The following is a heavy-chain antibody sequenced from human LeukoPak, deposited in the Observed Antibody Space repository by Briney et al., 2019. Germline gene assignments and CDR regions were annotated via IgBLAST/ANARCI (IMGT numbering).Heavy chain of an antibody. CDR2: INPNSGGT. D-gene: IGHD3-3*01. J-gene: IGHJ4*02. CDR3: AREILGATSFDY. CDR1: GYTFTDYY. V-gene: IGHV1-2*06. Sequence: ASVKVSCKASGYTFTDYYMHWVRHAPGQGLEWMGRINPNSGGTDYAQKFQGRVTMTRDTSINTAYMELSRLRSEDTAVYYCAREILGATSFDYWGQGTLVTVSS.